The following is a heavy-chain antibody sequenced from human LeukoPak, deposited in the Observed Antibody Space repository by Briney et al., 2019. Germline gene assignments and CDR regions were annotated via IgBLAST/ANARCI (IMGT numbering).Heavy chain of an antibody. J-gene: IGHJ4*02. CDR1: GFTFSSYG. V-gene: IGHV3-30*19. D-gene: IGHD2-21*02. Sequence: PGGSLRLSCAASGFTFSSYGMHWVRQAPGKGLEWVAVISYDGSNKYYADSVKGRFTISRDNSKNSLYLQMNSLRAEDTAVYYCASPYCGGDCYSRTGRDFDYWGQGTLVTVSS. CDR2: ISYDGSNK. CDR3: ASPYCGGDCYSRTGRDFDY.